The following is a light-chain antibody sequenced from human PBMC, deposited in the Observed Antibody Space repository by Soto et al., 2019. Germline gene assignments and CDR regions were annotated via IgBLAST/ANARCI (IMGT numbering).Light chain of an antibody. CDR1: QDISNY. CDR3: QQYDNPLFT. Sequence: DIQMTQSPSSLSASVGDRVTITCQASQDISNYLNWYQQIPGKAPKLLIFDASNLETGVPSRFRGSGSGTDFTFTISSLQPEDIATYYCQQYDNPLFTFGPGTKVDLK. V-gene: IGKV1-33*01. CDR2: DAS. J-gene: IGKJ3*01.